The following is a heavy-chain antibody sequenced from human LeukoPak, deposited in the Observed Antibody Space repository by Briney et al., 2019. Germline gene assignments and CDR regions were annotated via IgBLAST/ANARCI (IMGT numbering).Heavy chain of an antibody. Sequence: GGSLRRSPATSGCTFSAYDMHWVRQATGKGLEWVSYIGRAGDTYYAGSVKGRFTISREDATNSLFLQMNSLGVGDTAVYYCARDSSGWGLAVWGQGTTVTVSS. J-gene: IGHJ6*02. CDR1: GCTFSAYD. CDR3: ARDSSGWGLAV. V-gene: IGHV3-13*04. D-gene: IGHD6-19*01. CDR2: IGRAGDT.